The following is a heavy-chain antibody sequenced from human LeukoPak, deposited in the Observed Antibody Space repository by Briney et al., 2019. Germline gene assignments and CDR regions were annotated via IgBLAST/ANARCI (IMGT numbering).Heavy chain of an antibody. D-gene: IGHD3-10*01. CDR3: ASENNYYGSGSYYNGVWFDP. CDR2: INPKSDGT. J-gene: IGHJ5*02. V-gene: IGHV1-2*06. CDR1: GYTFTDYY. Sequence: ASVKVSCKASGYTFTDYYMHWVRQAPGQGLEWMGRINPKSDGTNYAQKFQGRVTMTRDTSISTAYMELSRLRSDDTAVYYCASENNYYGSGSYYNGVWFDPWGQGTLVTVSS.